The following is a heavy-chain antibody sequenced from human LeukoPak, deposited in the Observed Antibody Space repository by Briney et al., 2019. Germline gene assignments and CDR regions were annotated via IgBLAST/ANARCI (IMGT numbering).Heavy chain of an antibody. D-gene: IGHD3/OR15-3a*01. CDR2: ICAYKGDT. Sequence: ASVKVSCKTPGYTFTSYGISWLRQAPGQGLERMWWICAYKGDTDYAQKLQGRVNVTTDTSTSTAYMALRSLRSDDTAVYYCARIGLGGASRSLFDYWGQGTLVTVSS. J-gene: IGHJ4*02. CDR3: ARIGLGGASRSLFDY. V-gene: IGHV1-18*01. CDR1: GYTFTSYG.